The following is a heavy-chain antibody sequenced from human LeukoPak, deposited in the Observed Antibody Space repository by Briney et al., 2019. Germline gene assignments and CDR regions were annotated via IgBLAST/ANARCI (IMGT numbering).Heavy chain of an antibody. Sequence: GGSLRLSCAASGFTFDDYAMHWVRQAPGKGLEWVSCISWNSGSIGYADSVKGRFTISRDNAKNSLYLQMNSLRAEDTAVYYCAREDYYGSGSYNYYYYDYYMDVWGKGTTVTISS. CDR1: GFTFDDYA. D-gene: IGHD3-10*01. CDR3: AREDYYGSGSYNYYYYDYYMDV. J-gene: IGHJ6*03. CDR2: ISWNSGSI. V-gene: IGHV3-9*01.